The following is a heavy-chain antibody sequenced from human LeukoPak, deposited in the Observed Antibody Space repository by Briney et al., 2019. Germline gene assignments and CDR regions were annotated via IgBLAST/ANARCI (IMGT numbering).Heavy chain of an antibody. CDR1: GGSISSYY. J-gene: IGHJ4*02. CDR3: AREAFSSGYYDDY. V-gene: IGHV4-38-2*02. D-gene: IGHD3-22*01. Sequence: SETLSLTCTVSGGSISSYYWGWIRQPPGKGLEWIGSIYHSGSTYYNPSLKSRLTISVDTSKNQFSLKLSSVTAADTAVYYCAREAFSSGYYDDYWGQGTLVTVSS. CDR2: IYHSGST.